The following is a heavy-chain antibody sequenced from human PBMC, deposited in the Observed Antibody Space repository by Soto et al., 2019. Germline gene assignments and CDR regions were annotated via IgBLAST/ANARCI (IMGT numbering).Heavy chain of an antibody. CDR3: ARAPRGFSAYDASLQIDS. D-gene: IGHD5-12*01. V-gene: IGHV3-23*04. CDR2: ITESGNGT. CDR1: GFTFTSYA. J-gene: IGHJ4*02. Sequence: EVRLVESGGGFAQIGGSLRLSCVTSGFTFTSYAMTWVRQVPGMGLEWVSAITESGNGTFYADSVRGRFTISRDNSKSTLFLQMNSLRPEDTAVYYCARAPRGFSAYDASLQIDSWGQGTLVTVSS.